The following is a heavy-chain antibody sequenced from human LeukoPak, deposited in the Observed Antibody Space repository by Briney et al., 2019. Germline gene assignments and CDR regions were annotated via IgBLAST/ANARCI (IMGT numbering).Heavy chain of an antibody. CDR1: GGSFSGYY. D-gene: IGHD5-18*01. J-gene: IGHJ6*03. CDR3: ASMSVDTAMVVAYYYMDV. Sequence: PSETLSLTCAVYGGSFSGYYWSWIRQPPGKGLEWIGEINHSGSTNYKPSLKSRVTISVDTSKNQFSLKLSSVTAADTAVYYCASMSVDTAMVVAYYYMDVWGKGTTVTVSS. CDR2: INHSGST. V-gene: IGHV4-34*01.